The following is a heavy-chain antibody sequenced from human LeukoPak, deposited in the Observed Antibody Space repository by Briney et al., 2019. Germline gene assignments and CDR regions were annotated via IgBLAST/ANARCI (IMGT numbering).Heavy chain of an antibody. CDR1: GYTFTSYD. V-gene: IGHV1-8*03. D-gene: IGHD6-19*01. CDR2: MNPNSGNT. CDR3: ARVTPLYSSGLFDY. Sequence: EASVKLSCKASGYTFTSYDFNWVRQAPGQGLEWMGWMNPNSGNTGYAQKFQGRVTITRNTSISTAYMELSSLRSEDTAVYYCARVTPLYSSGLFDYWGQGTLVTVSS. J-gene: IGHJ4*02.